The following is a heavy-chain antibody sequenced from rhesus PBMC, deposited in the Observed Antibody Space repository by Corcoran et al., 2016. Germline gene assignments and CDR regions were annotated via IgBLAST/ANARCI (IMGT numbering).Heavy chain of an antibody. J-gene: IGHJ5-1*01. V-gene: IGHV4-106*01. CDR3: ARLITVAYGDWRFDV. CDR2: IYGVNGVP. Sequence: QVQLQESGPGLVKPSETLSLTCAVSSGSIAGNFWSWIRQSPGKGLDWIGYIYGVNGVPSYNPSLKNQVTMSMDPSNKQFSLALTSVTAADTAVYFCARLITVAYGDWRFDVWGPGVLVTVSS. CDR1: SGSIAGNF. D-gene: IGHD3-9*01.